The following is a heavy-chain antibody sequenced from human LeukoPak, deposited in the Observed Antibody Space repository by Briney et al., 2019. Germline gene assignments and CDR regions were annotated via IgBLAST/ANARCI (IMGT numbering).Heavy chain of an antibody. J-gene: IGHJ5*02. Sequence: SETLSLTCTVSGGSISRYYWSWIQQPPGKGLEWIGYIYYSGSTNYNPSLKSRVTISVDTSKSQFSLKLSSVTAADTAVYYCARAPSNSGYNWFDPWGQGTLVTVSS. CDR2: IYYSGST. CDR1: GGSISRYY. D-gene: IGHD2-2*03. V-gene: IGHV4-59*01. CDR3: ARAPSNSGYNWFDP.